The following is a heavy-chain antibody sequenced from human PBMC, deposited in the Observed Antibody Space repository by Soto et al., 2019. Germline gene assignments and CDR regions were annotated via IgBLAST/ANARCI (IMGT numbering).Heavy chain of an antibody. CDR2: IYSSGNT. J-gene: IGHJ4*02. D-gene: IGHD4-17*01. Sequence: QVHLQESGPGLVKPSQTLSLTCTVSGSSISSSDYYWSWIRQPPGKGLEWIGYIYSSGNTYYNPSLKSRLTISVDTSKNQFSLKLNSVTAADTALYYCASGLSAATVVTCYFDYWGQGTLVTVSS. V-gene: IGHV4-31*03. CDR1: GSSISSSDYY. CDR3: ASGLSAATVVTCYFDY.